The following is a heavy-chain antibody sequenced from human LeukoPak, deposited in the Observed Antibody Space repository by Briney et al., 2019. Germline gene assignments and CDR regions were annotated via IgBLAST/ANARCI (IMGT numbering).Heavy chain of an antibody. CDR2: FDPEDGET. V-gene: IGHV1-24*01. CDR3: ATVDGGIAVAGTLGK. CDR1: GYTLTELS. Sequence: ASVKVSCKVSGYTLTELSMHWVRQAPGKGLEWVGGFDPEDGETIYAQKFQGRVTMTEDTSTDTAYMELSSLRSEDTAVYYCATVDGGIAVAGTLGKWGQGTLVTVSS. J-gene: IGHJ4*02. D-gene: IGHD6-19*01.